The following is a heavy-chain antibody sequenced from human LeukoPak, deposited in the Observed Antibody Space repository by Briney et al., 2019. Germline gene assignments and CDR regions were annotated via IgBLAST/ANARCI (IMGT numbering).Heavy chain of an antibody. CDR3: ARDSRPHGMDV. D-gene: IGHD6-6*01. Sequence: GGSLRLSCAASGFTFSNYYIDWVSHATGKGLEWDSGIHTAVATSYEGSLKGRSTSSRENAKNSLYRQKNSRRAGDTAVYYCARDSRPHGMDVWGQGTTVTVSS. V-gene: IGHV3-13*04. CDR2: IHTAVAT. CDR1: GFTFSNYY. J-gene: IGHJ6*02.